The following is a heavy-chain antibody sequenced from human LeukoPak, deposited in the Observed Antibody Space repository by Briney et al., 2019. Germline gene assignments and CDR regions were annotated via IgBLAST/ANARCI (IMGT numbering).Heavy chain of an antibody. CDR3: AHSWYSGSYGFQH. D-gene: IGHD1-26*01. J-gene: IGHJ1*01. CDR2: IFWNDDK. Sequence: SGPTLVSPTQTLTLTCTFSGLSLSNREVGVGWDRQPPGKALERLALIFWNDDKRDSPSLKSRLTITKDTSKNQVVLTMTNMDPVDTATYYGAHSWYSGSYGFQHWGQGTLVTVPS. CDR1: GLSLSNREVG. V-gene: IGHV2-5*01.